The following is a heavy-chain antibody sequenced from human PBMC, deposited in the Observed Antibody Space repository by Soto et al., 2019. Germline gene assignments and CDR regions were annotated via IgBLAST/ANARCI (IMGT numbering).Heavy chain of an antibody. J-gene: IGHJ6*02. CDR1: GFSFSDHY. CDR3: AREYFFVMDV. Sequence: QVQLVQSGGGLVKPGGALRLSCAASGFSFSDHYMSWIRQAPGKGLEWVPKISPSGESTNYADSVRGRFAISRDNTKNSLYLQMNSLRVEDTAVYYCAREYFFVMDVWGQGTTVTVSS. CDR2: ISPSGEST. V-gene: IGHV3-11*06.